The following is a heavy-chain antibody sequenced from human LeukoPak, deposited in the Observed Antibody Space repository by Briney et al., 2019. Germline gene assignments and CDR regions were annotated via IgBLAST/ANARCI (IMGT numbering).Heavy chain of an antibody. V-gene: IGHV4-38-2*02. CDR1: GYSISTGYY. CDR2: FYHGGST. Sequence: SETLSLTCTVSGYSISTGYYWDWIRQPPGKGLEWIGTFYHGGSTYYNPSLKSRVTISVDTSKNQFSLNLTSVTAADTAVYYCARVVLSYSSSWRGWFDPWGQGTLVTVSS. CDR3: ARVVLSYSSSWRGWFDP. D-gene: IGHD6-13*01. J-gene: IGHJ5*02.